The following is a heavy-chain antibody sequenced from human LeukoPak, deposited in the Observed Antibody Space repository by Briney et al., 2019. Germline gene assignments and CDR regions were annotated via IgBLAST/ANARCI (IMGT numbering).Heavy chain of an antibody. CDR3: ARGIGGAGSSGFGS. V-gene: IGHV1-69*13. J-gene: IGHJ4*02. CDR1: GGTFSRNT. CDR2: IIPIFGTP. Sequence: ASVKVSCKSSGGTFSRNTLSWVRQAPGQGLEWVGGIIPIFGTPNYAQKFRGRVTVSADYSTRTTYLELTSLTSVDTAVYYCARGIGGAGSSGFGSWGQGSLVTVSP. D-gene: IGHD6-13*01.